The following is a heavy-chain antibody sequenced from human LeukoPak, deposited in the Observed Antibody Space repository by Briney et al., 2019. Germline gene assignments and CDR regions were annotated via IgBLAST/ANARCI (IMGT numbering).Heavy chain of an antibody. CDR2: INHSGST. V-gene: IGHV4-34*01. D-gene: IGHD1-1*01. CDR1: GASFSGYY. CDR3: ERTRTSNVNSNRRYFDL. J-gene: IGHJ2*01. Sequence: PSETLSLTCAVYGASFSGYYWSWIRQPPGKGLEWIGEINHSGSTNYNPSLKSRVTISVDTYKNQFSLKLSSVTAADPAVYYCERTRTSNVNSNRRYFDLWGRGTLVTVSS.